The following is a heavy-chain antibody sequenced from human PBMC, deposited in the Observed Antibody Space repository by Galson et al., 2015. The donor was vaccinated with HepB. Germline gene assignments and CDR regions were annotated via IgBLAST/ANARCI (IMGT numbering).Heavy chain of an antibody. Sequence: SVKVSCKASGYTFTSYYMHWVRQAPGQGLEWMGIINPSGGSTSYAQKLQGRVTITRDMSTSTAYMELSSLRSEDTAVYYCAADWRLVATIGYYYGMDVWGQGTTVTVSS. J-gene: IGHJ6*02. V-gene: IGHV1-46*04. CDR2: INPSGGST. CDR1: GYTFTSYY. D-gene: IGHD5-12*01. CDR3: AADWRLVATIGYYYGMDV.